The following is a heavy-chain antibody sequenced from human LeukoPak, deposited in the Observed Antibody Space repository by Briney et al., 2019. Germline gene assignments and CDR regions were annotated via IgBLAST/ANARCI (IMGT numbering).Heavy chain of an antibody. CDR3: ARGTSSGWYFPLYYMDV. J-gene: IGHJ6*03. CDR1: GGSFSGYY. CDR2: INHSGST. V-gene: IGHV4-34*01. Sequence: PSETLPLTCAVYGGSFSGYYWSWIRQPPGKGLEWIGEINHSGSTNYNPSLKSRVTISVDTSKNQFSLKLSSVTAADTAVYYCARGTSSGWYFPLYYMDVWGKGTTVTVSS. D-gene: IGHD6-19*01.